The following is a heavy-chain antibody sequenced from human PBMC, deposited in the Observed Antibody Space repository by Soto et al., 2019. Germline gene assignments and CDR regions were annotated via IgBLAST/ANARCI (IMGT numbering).Heavy chain of an antibody. V-gene: IGHV1-2*04. CDR3: ARTHNAYYYDSSLLGHFDY. CDR2: INPNSGGT. J-gene: IGHJ4*02. CDR1: GYTFTGYY. D-gene: IGHD3-22*01. Sequence: ASVKVSCKASGYTFTGYYMHWVRQAPGQGLEWMGWINPNSGGTNYAQKFQGWVTMTRDTSISTAYMELSRLRSDDTAVYYCARTHNAYYYDSSLLGHFDYWGQ.